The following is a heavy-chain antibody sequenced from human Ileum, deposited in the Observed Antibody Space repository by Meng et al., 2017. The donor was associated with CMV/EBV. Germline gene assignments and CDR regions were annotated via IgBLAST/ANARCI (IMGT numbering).Heavy chain of an antibody. D-gene: IGHD3-10*01. CDR3: ASNSESRGIVDY. J-gene: IGHJ4*02. CDR1: GYSSSTSNW. CDR2: IYYSGST. V-gene: IGHV4-28*01. Sequence: LEEARALVVPPAAMSSPSSVFVGYSSSTSNWWGWIRQPPGKGLEWIGRIYYSGSTYYNPSLKSRVTMSIDTSKNQFSLKLSSVTAADTAVYYCASNSESRGIVDYWGLGTLVTVSS.